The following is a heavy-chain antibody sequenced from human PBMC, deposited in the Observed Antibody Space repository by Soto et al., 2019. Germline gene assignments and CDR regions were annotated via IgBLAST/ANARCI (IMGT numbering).Heavy chain of an antibody. V-gene: IGHV3-30*18. Sequence: GGSLRLSCAASGFSFSSYGMHWVRQAPGKGLEWVAVISYDGSNKYYADSVKGRFTISRENSKNTLYLQMNSLRAEDTAVYYCAKDPRGSGYYVDYWGQGTLVTASS. CDR3: AKDPRGSGYYVDY. D-gene: IGHD3-22*01. J-gene: IGHJ4*02. CDR1: GFSFSSYG. CDR2: ISYDGSNK.